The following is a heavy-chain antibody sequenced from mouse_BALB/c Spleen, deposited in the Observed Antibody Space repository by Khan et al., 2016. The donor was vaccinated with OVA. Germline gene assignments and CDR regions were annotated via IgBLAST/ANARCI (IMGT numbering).Heavy chain of an antibody. D-gene: IGHD2-3*01. J-gene: IGHJ4*01. CDR1: GFSLTNYG. CDR2: IWGDGNT. Sequence: VELVESGPGLVAPSQSLSITCTVSGFSLTNYGVNWVRQPPGKGLEWLGVIWGDGNTNYHSALKSRLSISKDNSKSQVFLKLNSLQTDDTATYYSAKPRDGYPYGMDYWGQGTSVTVSS. CDR3: AKPRDGYPYGMDY. V-gene: IGHV2-3*01.